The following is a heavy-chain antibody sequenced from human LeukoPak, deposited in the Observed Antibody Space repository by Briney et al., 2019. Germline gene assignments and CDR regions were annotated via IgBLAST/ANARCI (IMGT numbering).Heavy chain of an antibody. J-gene: IGHJ4*02. CDR3: AREYSGSYFGYFDY. CDR1: GGSISSYY. Sequence: PSETLSLTCTVSGGSISSYYWSWIRQPPGKGLEWIGYIYYSGSTNYNPSLKSRVTISVDTSKNQFSLKLSSVTAADTAVYYCAREYSGSYFGYFDYWGQGTLVTVSS. V-gene: IGHV4-59*12. D-gene: IGHD1-26*01. CDR2: IYYSGST.